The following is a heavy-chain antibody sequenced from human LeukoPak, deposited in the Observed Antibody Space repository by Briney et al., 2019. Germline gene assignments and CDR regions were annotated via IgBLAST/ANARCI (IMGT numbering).Heavy chain of an antibody. CDR2: ISGSGGST. D-gene: IGHD3-22*01. V-gene: IGHV3-23*01. Sequence: GGSLRLSCAASGFTFSSYGMSWVRQAPGKGLEWVSAISGSGGSTYYADSVKGRFTISRDNSKNTLYLQMNSLRAEDTAVYYCAKDQSIYYDTSGQIFDPWGQGTLVTVSS. J-gene: IGHJ5*02. CDR3: AKDQSIYYDTSGQIFDP. CDR1: GFTFSSYG.